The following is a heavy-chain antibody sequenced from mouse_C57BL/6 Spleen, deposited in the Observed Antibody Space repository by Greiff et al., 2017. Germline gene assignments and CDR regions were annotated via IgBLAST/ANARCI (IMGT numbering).Heavy chain of an antibody. CDR1: GFNIKDYY. CDR2: IDPEDGET. Sequence: VQLQQSGAELVKPGASVKLSCTASGFNIKDYYMHWVKQRTEQGLEWIGRIDPEDGETKYAPKFPGKATITADTSSNTAYLQLSSLISEDTAVYYCARITAVAYYYAMDYWGQGTSVTVSS. CDR3: ARITAVAYYYAMDY. V-gene: IGHV14-2*01. J-gene: IGHJ4*01. D-gene: IGHD1-1*01.